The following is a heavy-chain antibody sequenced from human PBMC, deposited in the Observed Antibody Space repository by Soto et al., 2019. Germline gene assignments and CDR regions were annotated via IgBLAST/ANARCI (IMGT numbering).Heavy chain of an antibody. D-gene: IGHD3-22*01. CDR1: AFTLSSYW. V-gene: IGHV3-7*01. J-gene: IGHJ3*02. CDR2: IKPDESGK. Sequence: EVQLVESGGGLVQPGGSLRLSCEASAFTLSSYWMSWVRQAPGKGLEWVANIKPDESGKNYVDPVKGRFTISRDNTKNSLYLQMSTLRPEDTAIYYCARDYEFGFDIWGQGTLVTVSS. CDR3: ARDYEFGFDI.